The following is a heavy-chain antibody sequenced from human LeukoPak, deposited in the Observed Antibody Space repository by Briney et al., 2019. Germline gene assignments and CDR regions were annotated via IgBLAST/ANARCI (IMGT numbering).Heavy chain of an antibody. CDR3: ARVTYYYDSSGFMAARTDAFDI. CDR2: IKQDGSEK. Sequence: PGGSLRLSCAASGFTFSSYWMSWVRQAPGKGLEWVANIKQDGSEKYYADSVKGRFTISRDNAKNSLYLQMNSLRAEDTAVYYCARVTYYYDSSGFMAARTDAFDIWGQGTMVTVSS. D-gene: IGHD3-22*01. CDR1: GFTFSSYW. J-gene: IGHJ3*02. V-gene: IGHV3-7*01.